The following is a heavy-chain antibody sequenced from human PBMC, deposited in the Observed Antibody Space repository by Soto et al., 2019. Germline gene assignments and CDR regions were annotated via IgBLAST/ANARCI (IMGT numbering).Heavy chain of an antibody. J-gene: IGHJ5*02. CDR1: GYTFTGYY. D-gene: IGHD1-1*01. CDR2: IDPNSGAT. Sequence: GASVKVSCKAFGYTFTGYYIHWVRQAPGQGLEWMAYIDPNSGATKYAQKFQGLVTLTRDTSIRTAYMELTSLRSDDTAVYYCVRGGGTIFAPLPWGQGTLVTVSS. V-gene: IGHV1-2*04. CDR3: VRGGGTIFAPLP.